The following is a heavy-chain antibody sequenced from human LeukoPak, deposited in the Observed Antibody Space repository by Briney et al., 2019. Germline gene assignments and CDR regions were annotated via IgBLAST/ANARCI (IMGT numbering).Heavy chain of an antibody. CDR2: IYSGGST. Sequence: QAGGSLRLSCAASGFTVSSNYMSWVRQAPGKVLEWVSVIYSGGSTYYADSVKGRFTISRDNSKNTLYLQMNSLRAEDTAVYYCARGSSYGDFDYWGQGTLVTVSS. D-gene: IGHD6-13*01. CDR3: ARGSSYGDFDY. CDR1: GFTVSSNY. J-gene: IGHJ4*02. V-gene: IGHV3-53*01.